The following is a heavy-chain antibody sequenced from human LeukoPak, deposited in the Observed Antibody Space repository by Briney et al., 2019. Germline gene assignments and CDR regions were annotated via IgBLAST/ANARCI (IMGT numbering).Heavy chain of an antibody. CDR1: GFTFSSYW. CDR2: IDSDGSST. D-gene: IGHD3-3*01. J-gene: IGHJ5*02. Sequence: GGSLRLSCAASGFTFSSYWMHWVRQAPGKGLVWVSRIDSDGSSTNYADSVKGRFTISRDNAKNTLYLQMNSLRAEDTAVYYCARDLRDDFWSGYYNWFDPWGQGTLVTVSS. CDR3: ARDLRDDFWSGYYNWFDP. V-gene: IGHV3-74*01.